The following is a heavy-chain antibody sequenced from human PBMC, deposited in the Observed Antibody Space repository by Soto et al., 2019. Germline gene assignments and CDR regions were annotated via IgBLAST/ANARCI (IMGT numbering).Heavy chain of an antibody. CDR2: INPSGGST. Sequence: ASVKVSCKASGYTFTSYYMHWVRQAPGQGLEWMGIINPSGGSTSYAQKFQGRVTITADESTSTAYMELRSLASDDTAVYYCARGPQTSDFWGQGTLVTVSS. V-gene: IGHV1-46*01. J-gene: IGHJ4*02. D-gene: IGHD2-2*01. CDR3: ARGPQTSDF. CDR1: GYTFTSYY.